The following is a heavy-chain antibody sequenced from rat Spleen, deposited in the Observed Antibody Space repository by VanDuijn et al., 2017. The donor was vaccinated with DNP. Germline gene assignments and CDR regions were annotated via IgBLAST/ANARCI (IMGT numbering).Heavy chain of an antibody. CDR3: ARGSGTYYWSFDF. V-gene: IGHV5-31*01. D-gene: IGHD5-1*01. CDR2: VPSSGGST. CDR1: RFTFNSYW. J-gene: IGHJ1*01. Sequence: EVQLVESGGDLVQPGRSLKLSCVASRFTFNSYWMAWIRQVPGKGLEWVASVPSSGGSTYYPDSVKGRFIISRDNARNTLYLQMNSLRSEDTATYFCARGSGTYYWSFDFWGPGTMVTVSS.